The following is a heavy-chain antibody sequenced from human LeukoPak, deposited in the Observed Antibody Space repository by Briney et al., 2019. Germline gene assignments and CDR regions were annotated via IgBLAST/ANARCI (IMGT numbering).Heavy chain of an antibody. CDR2: INQGGSDK. CDR3: TRDRSRAEDD. V-gene: IGHV3-7*01. Sequence: GGSLRLSCAAAGFTFSGHWMSWVRQAPGKGLEWVANINQGGSDKYYVDSVKGRFTISRDNANNLLYLQMNGLRGEDTAVYYCTRDRSRAEDDWGQGTLVTVSS. CDR1: GFTFSGHW. J-gene: IGHJ4*02. D-gene: IGHD1-14*01.